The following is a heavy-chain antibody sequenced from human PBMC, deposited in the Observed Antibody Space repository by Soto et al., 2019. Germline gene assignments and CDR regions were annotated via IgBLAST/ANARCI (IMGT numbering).Heavy chain of an antibody. CDR2: IYPGDSDT. J-gene: IGHJ4*02. CDR3: ARISCKGGSCYFDFDH. V-gene: IGHV5-51*01. Sequence: GESLKISCKGSGYSFTSYWIGWVRQMPGKGLEWMGIIYPGDSDTRYSPSFQGQVAMTRDTSTSTAYMELRSLRSEDTAVYFCARISCKGGSCYFDFDHWGQGTLVTVSS. CDR1: GYSFTSYW. D-gene: IGHD2-15*01.